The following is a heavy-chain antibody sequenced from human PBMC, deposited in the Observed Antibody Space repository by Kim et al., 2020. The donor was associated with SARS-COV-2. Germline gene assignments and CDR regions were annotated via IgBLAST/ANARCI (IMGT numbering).Heavy chain of an antibody. Sequence: SETLSLTCAVYGGSFSGYYWRWIRQPPGKGLEWIGEISHSGSTNYNPSLKSRVTISVDTSKNQFSLKMTSVTAADTAVYYCATEELVGDWYWGQGTLVTVSS. J-gene: IGHJ4*02. D-gene: IGHD6-6*01. CDR3: ATEELVGDWY. CDR1: GGSFSGYY. CDR2: ISHSGST. V-gene: IGHV4-34*01.